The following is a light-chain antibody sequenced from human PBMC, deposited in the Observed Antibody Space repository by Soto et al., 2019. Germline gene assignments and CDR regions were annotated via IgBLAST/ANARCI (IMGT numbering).Light chain of an antibody. CDR1: QSLLHSNGYNY. V-gene: IGKV2-28*01. Sequence: DLVMTQSPLSLPVTPGGPASISCRSSQSLLHSNGYNYLHWYLQKPGQSPQLLIYLGSNRASGVPDRFSGSGSGTDFTLKISRVEAEDVGVYYCMQALQTPFTFGPGTKVDIK. J-gene: IGKJ3*01. CDR2: LGS. CDR3: MQALQTPFT.